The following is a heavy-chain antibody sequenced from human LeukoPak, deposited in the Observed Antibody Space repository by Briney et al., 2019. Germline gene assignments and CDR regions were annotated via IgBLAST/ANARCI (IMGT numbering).Heavy chain of an antibody. J-gene: IGHJ4*02. Sequence: GGSLRLSCAASGFTFSSYSMNWVRQAPGKGLEWVSSISSSSSYIYYADSVKGRFTISRDNAKNSLYLQMNSLRAEDTAVYYCARLDGAARAFDYWGQGTLVTVS. CDR1: GFTFSSYS. D-gene: IGHD6-6*01. CDR2: ISSSSSYI. V-gene: IGHV3-21*01. CDR3: ARLDGAARAFDY.